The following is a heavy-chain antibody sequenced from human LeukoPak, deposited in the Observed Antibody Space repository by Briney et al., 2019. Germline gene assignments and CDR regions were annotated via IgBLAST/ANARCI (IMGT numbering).Heavy chain of an antibody. D-gene: IGHD3-10*01. Sequence: SVKVSCKASGFTFTSSAMQWVRQARGQRLEWIGWIVVGSGNTNYAQKFQKRVTITRDMSTSTAYMELSSLRSEDTAVYYCAAAPYGSGSYGHYYYYYYMDVWGKGTTVTVSS. V-gene: IGHV1-58*02. CDR2: IVVGSGNT. CDR3: AAAPYGSGSYGHYYYYYYMDV. J-gene: IGHJ6*03. CDR1: GFTFTSSA.